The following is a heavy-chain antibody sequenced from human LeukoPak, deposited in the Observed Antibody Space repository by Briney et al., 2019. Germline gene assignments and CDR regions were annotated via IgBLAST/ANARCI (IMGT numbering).Heavy chain of an antibody. CDR1: GGSISSGGYS. CDR2: IYYSGNT. CDR3: ARDLAYRSSLRGTFDI. J-gene: IGHJ3*02. Sequence: PSETLSLTCAVSGGSISSGGYSWSWIRQAPGKGLEYIGFIYYSGNTNYNPSFKSRVTISVDTSKKQFSLKLSSVTAADTAVYYCARDLAYRSSLRGTFDIWGQGTKVTVSS. D-gene: IGHD6-19*01. V-gene: IGHV4-61*08.